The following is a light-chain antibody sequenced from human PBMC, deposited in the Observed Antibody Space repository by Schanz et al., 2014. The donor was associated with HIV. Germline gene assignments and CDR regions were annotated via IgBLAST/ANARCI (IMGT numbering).Light chain of an antibody. CDR1: SSDIGTYNR. V-gene: IGLV2-18*02. Sequence: QSALTQPPSVSGSPGQSVTISCTGTSSDIGTYNRVSWYQQSPGTAPKLLIYGNSNRPSGVPDRISGSKSGTSASLAITGLQAEDEAHYYCQSYDTSLSGYVVFGGGTKLTVL. J-gene: IGLJ2*01. CDR3: QSYDTSLSGYVV. CDR2: GNS.